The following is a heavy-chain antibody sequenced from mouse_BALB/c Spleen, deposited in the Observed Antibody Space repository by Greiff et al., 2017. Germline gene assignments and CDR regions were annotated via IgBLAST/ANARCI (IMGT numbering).Heavy chain of an antibody. CDR2: IYPGSGST. Sequence: QVQLQQSGPELVKPGASVKMSCKASGYTFTDYVISWVKQRTGQGLEWIGEIYPGSGSTYYNEKFKGKATLTADKSSNTAYMQLSSLTSEDSAVYFCARRGGYYSFDVWGAGTTVTVSS. J-gene: IGHJ1*01. CDR3: ARRGGYYSFDV. CDR1: GYTFTDYV. V-gene: IGHV1-81*01. D-gene: IGHD2-3*01.